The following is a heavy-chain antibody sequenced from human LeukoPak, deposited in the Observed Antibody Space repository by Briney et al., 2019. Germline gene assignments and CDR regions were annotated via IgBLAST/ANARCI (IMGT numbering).Heavy chain of an antibody. CDR1: GFTFSSYA. CDR2: ISGTGATT. CDR3: AAASRVYYYGSGSYSPGPCDY. Sequence: GGSLRLSCATSGFTFSSYAMSWVRQSPGKGLEWVSGISGTGATTHYADSVKGRFTISRDNSKNTLYLQMNSLRAEDTAVYYCAAASRVYYYGSGSYSPGPCDYWGQGTLVTVSS. V-gene: IGHV3-23*01. D-gene: IGHD3-10*01. J-gene: IGHJ4*02.